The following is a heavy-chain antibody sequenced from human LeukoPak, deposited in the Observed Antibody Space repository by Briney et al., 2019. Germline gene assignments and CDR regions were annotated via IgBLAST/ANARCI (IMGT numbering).Heavy chain of an antibody. Sequence: PGGSLRLSCAASGFTFSSYWMHWVRQAPGKGLVWVSRINSDGSSTSYADSVKGRFTISRDNAKNTLYLQMNSLRAEDTAVYYCARVGSSWSEYYYFDYWGQGTLVTVSS. CDR2: INSDGSST. CDR1: GFTFSSYW. D-gene: IGHD6-13*01. CDR3: ARVGSSWSEYYYFDY. J-gene: IGHJ4*02. V-gene: IGHV3-74*01.